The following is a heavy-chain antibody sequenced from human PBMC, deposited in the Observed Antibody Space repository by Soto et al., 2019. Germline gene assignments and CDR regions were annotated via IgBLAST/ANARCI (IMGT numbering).Heavy chain of an antibody. CDR1: GGTFSSYT. V-gene: IGHV1-69*08. J-gene: IGHJ4*02. Sequence: QVQLVQSGAEVKKPGSSVKVSCKASGGTFSSYTISWVRQAPGQGLEWMGRSIPILGIANYAQKFQGRVTITADKATSTAYMELSSLRSEDTAVYYCAREIGYCSGGSCYYFDYWGQGTLVTVSS. CDR2: SIPILGIA. CDR3: AREIGYCSGGSCYYFDY. D-gene: IGHD2-15*01.